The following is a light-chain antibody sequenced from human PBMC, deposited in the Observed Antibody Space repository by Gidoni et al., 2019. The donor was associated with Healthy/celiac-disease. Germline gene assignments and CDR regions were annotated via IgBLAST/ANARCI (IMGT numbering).Light chain of an antibody. CDR1: QSVLYASNNKNF. J-gene: IGKJ4*01. CDR2: WAS. CDR3: QQYYRTPT. Sequence: DIVVTQTSDSLTVSLGERATIYCKSSQSVLYASNNKNFLAWYQHKPRHPPRLLLYWASTRASGVPDRFIGSGSGTNFTLTISSLQAEDVALYYCQQYYRTPTCGGGTRVEI. V-gene: IGKV4-1*01.